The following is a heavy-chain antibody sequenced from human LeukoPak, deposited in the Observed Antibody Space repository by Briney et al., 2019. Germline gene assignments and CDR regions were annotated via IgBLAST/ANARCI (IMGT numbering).Heavy chain of an antibody. CDR3: PRGSHLVAIFGVVRFDY. CDR2: INPNSGGT. V-gene: IGHV1-2*02. CDR1: GYTFTDYY. Sequence: ASVKVSCKASGYTFTDYYMHWVRQAPGQGLEWMGWINPNSGGTNYAQKLQGMVTMTRDTSISTAYMELSRLRSYDTAVYYCPRGSHLVAIFGVVRFDYGAGGSLVNVSS. D-gene: IGHD3-3*01. J-gene: IGHJ4*02.